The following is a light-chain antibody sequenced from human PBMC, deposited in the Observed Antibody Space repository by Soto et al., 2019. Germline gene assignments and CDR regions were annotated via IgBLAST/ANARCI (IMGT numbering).Light chain of an antibody. CDR3: QQYDTSPLT. CDR1: QSVSSNF. CDR2: GAS. J-gene: IGKJ4*01. V-gene: IGKV3-20*01. Sequence: EIVLSQSPGTLSLSPGERATLSCRASQSVSSNFLAWYQQKPGQAPRLLIYGASSRATGIPDRFSGSGSGTDFTLTISRLEPEDVAVYYCQQYDTSPLTFGGGTKLEIK.